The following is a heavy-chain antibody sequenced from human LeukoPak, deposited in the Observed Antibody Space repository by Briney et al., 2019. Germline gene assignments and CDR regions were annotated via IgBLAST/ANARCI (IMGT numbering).Heavy chain of an antibody. CDR1: GFTFSSSV. D-gene: IGHD3-22*01. CDR2: IWYDGSNE. J-gene: IGHJ4*02. V-gene: IGHV3-33*01. CDR3: GRRLGYYFDY. Sequence: GGSLRLSCAASGFTFSSSVIHWVRQAPGKGLEWVAVIWYDGSNEYYADSVKGRFTISRDNSKNTLYLQMNSLRAEDTAVYYCGRRLGYYFDYWGQGTLVTVSS.